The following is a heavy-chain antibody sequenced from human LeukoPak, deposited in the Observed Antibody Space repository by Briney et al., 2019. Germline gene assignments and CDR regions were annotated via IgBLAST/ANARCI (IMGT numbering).Heavy chain of an antibody. CDR1: GGSISSYY. D-gene: IGHD3-10*01. CDR3: ARHIRGSRPGYYYYGMDV. J-gene: IGHJ6*02. CDR2: IYYSGST. Sequence: SETLSLTCTVSGGSISSYYWSWLRQPPGKGLEWIGYIYYSGSTNYNPSLKSRVTISVDTSKNQFSLKLSSVTAADTAVYYCARHIRGSRPGYYYYGMDVWGQGTTVTVSS. V-gene: IGHV4-59*08.